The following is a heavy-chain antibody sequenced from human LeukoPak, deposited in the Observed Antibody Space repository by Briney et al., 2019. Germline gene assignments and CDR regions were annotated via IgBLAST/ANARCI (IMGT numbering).Heavy chain of an antibody. Sequence: PGGSLRLSCAASGFTFSSYWMSWVRQAPGKGLEWVANIKQDGSEEYYVDSMKGRFTISRDNAKNSLFLQMNSLRAEDTAVYYCAREGGYSGYDCDYWGQGTLVTVSS. V-gene: IGHV3-7*01. D-gene: IGHD5-12*01. CDR3: AREGGYSGYDCDY. CDR1: GFTFSSYW. CDR2: IKQDGSEE. J-gene: IGHJ4*02.